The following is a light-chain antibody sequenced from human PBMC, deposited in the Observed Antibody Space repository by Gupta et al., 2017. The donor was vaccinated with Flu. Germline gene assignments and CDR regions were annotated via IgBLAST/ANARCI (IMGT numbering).Light chain of an antibody. CDR3: QQCYSYPLT. V-gene: IGKV1-5*03. CDR2: KAS. Sequence: DIQMTQSPSTLSGSVGDRVTITCRASQTISNWLAWYQQKPGKAPKLLIFKASNLESGAPGRFSGSGSGTEFTLTISSLQPDDFAIYYCQQCYSYPLTFGGGTKVEIK. CDR1: QTISNW. J-gene: IGKJ4*01.